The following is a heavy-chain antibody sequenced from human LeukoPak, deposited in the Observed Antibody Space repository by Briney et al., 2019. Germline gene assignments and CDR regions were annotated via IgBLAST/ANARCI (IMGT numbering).Heavy chain of an antibody. D-gene: IGHD6-19*01. CDR1: GFTFSSYS. CDR3: TRVFSSGSPLDY. V-gene: IGHV3-21*04. J-gene: IGHJ4*02. Sequence: GGSLRLSCAASGFTFSSYSMNWVRQAPGKGLEWVSSISSSSGYIYYADSVKGRFTISRDNAKNSLYLQMNSLRAEDTAVYYCTRVFSSGSPLDYWGQGTLVTVSS. CDR2: ISSSSGYI.